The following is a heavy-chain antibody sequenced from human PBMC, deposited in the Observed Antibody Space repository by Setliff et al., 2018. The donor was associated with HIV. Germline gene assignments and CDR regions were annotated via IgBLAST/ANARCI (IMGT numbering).Heavy chain of an antibody. V-gene: IGHV4-30-4*08. CDR3: AREGIAVAVLDY. CDR1: GGSISSGDYY. D-gene: IGHD6-19*01. CDR2: IYYSGST. Sequence: SETLSLTCTVSGGSISSGDYYWSWIRQPPGKGPEWIGYIYYSGSTYYNPSLKSRVTISVDTSKNQFSLKLSSVTAADTAVYYCAREGIAVAVLDYWGQGTLVTVSS. J-gene: IGHJ4*02.